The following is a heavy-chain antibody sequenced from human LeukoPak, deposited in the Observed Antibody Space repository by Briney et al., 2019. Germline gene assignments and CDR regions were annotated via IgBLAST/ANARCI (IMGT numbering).Heavy chain of an antibody. Sequence: SETLSLTCAVYGGSFSGYYWSWIRQPPGKGLEWIGEINHSGSTNYNPSLKSRVTISVDTSKNQFSLKLSSVTGADTAVYYCARARDFWSGYYSDYWGQGTLVTVSS. V-gene: IGHV4-34*01. CDR1: GGSFSGYY. J-gene: IGHJ4*02. D-gene: IGHD3-3*01. CDR2: INHSGST. CDR3: ARARDFWSGYYSDY.